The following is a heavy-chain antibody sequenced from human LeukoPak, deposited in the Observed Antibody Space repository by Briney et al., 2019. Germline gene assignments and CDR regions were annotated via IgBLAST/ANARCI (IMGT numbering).Heavy chain of an antibody. J-gene: IGHJ5*02. CDR1: GFTFSSYE. Sequence: GGSLRLSCAASGFTFSSYEMNWVRQAPGKGLEWVSYISSSGSTIYYADSVKGRFTISRDNAKNSLYLQMNSLRAEDTAVYYCARAGRVGYYYGSGTFSWFAPWGQGTLVTVSS. D-gene: IGHD3-10*01. CDR3: ARAGRVGYYYGSGTFSWFAP. V-gene: IGHV3-48*03. CDR2: ISSSGSTI.